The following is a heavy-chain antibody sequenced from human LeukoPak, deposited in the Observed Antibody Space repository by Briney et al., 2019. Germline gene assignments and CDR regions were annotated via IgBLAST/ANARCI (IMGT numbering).Heavy chain of an antibody. J-gene: IGHJ4*02. D-gene: IGHD3-10*01. Sequence: GGSPRLSCAASGFTFSSYGMHWVRQAPGKGLEWVAVISYDGSNKYYADSVKGRFTISRDNSKNTLYLQMNSLRAEDTAVYYCAKDPGEVRGPLDYWGQGTLVTASS. CDR2: ISYDGSNK. CDR3: AKDPGEVRGPLDY. V-gene: IGHV3-30*18. CDR1: GFTFSSYG.